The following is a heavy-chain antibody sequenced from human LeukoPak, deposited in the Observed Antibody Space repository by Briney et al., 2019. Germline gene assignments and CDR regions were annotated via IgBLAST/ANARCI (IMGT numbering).Heavy chain of an antibody. D-gene: IGHD2-15*01. Sequence: GASVKVSCKASGYTFTSYGISWVRQAPGQGLEWMGWISAYNGNTNYAQKLQGRVTMTTDTSTSTAYMELRSLRSDDTAVYYCARDTGGYSLGYYYYYMDVWGKGTTVTISS. V-gene: IGHV1-18*01. CDR2: ISAYNGNT. CDR1: GYTFTSYG. J-gene: IGHJ6*03. CDR3: ARDTGGYSLGYYYYYMDV.